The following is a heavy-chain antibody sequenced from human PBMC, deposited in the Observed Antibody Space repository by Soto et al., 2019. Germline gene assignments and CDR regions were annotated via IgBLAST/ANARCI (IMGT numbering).Heavy chain of an antibody. V-gene: IGHV1-18*01. J-gene: IGHJ4*02. D-gene: IGHD6-13*01. CDR2: ISAYNGNT. CDR1: GYTCTSYG. Sequence: ASLKVSCKASGYTCTSYGISWVRQAPGQGLEWMGWISAYNGNTNYAQMLQGRVTMTTDTSTSTAYMELRSLRSDDTAVYYCARVDLHSSSWYFDYWGQGTLVTVSS. CDR3: ARVDLHSSSWYFDY.